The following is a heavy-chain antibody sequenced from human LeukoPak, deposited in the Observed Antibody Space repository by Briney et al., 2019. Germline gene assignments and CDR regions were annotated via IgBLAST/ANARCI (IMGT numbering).Heavy chain of an antibody. CDR1: GYTFTGYY. CDR3: ARDGGITGGVTFYYYYMDV. Sequence: GASVKVSCKASGYTFTGYYMHWVRQAPGQGLEWMGWNNPNSGGTNYAQKFQGRVTMTRDTSISTAYMELSRLRSDDTAVYYCARDGGITGGVTFYYYYMDVWGKGTTVTVSS. D-gene: IGHD1-20*01. V-gene: IGHV1-2*02. CDR2: NNPNSGGT. J-gene: IGHJ6*03.